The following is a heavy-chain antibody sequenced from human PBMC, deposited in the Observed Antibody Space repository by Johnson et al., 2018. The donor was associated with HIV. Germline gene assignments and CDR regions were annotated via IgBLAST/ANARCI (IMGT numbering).Heavy chain of an antibody. D-gene: IGHD6-6*01. J-gene: IGHJ3*02. V-gene: IGHV3-30*18. CDR1: GFTFGSYG. CDR3: AKVHIPARWSAAFDI. CDR2: ISYDGSNK. Sequence: QVHLVESGGGVVQPGRSLRLSCAASGFTFGSYGIHWVRQAPGKGLEWVAVISYDGSNKYYADSVKGRFTIFRDNSKNTLYLQMSSLRTEDTAVYYCAKVHIPARWSAAFDIWGRGTLVTVSS.